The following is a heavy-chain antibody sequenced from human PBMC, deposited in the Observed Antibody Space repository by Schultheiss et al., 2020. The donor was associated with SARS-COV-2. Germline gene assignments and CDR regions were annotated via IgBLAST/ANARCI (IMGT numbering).Heavy chain of an antibody. D-gene: IGHD6-19*01. J-gene: IGHJ6*02. Sequence: SETLSLTCSVSGASVSSGSYYWSWIRQSPGRGLEWIGYIYHSGGTRYHPSLKSRVTISLDTSKNHFFLKLTSVTAADTAVYYCARDLGIAVAGGMDVWGQGTTVTVSS. CDR3: ARDLGIAVAGGMDV. CDR1: GASVSSGSYY. CDR2: IYHSGGT. V-gene: IGHV4-61*03.